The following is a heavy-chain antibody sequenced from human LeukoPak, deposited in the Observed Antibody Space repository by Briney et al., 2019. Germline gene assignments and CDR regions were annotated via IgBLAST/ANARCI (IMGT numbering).Heavy chain of an antibody. CDR2: ISGSGGST. Sequence: GGSLRLSCAASGFTFSSYAMSWVRQAPGKGLEWVSAISGSGGSTYYADSVKGRFTISRDNAKSSLYLQMNSLRADDTAVYYCARDRALYDSRRGYYYTEDDYWGQGTLVTVSS. CDR1: GFTFSSYA. D-gene: IGHD3-22*01. V-gene: IGHV3-23*01. J-gene: IGHJ4*02. CDR3: ARDRALYDSRRGYYYTEDDY.